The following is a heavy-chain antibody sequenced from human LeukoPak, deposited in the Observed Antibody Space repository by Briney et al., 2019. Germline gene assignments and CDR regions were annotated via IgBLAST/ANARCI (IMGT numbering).Heavy chain of an antibody. CDR3: ARVRYPVGPEGDDAFDI. J-gene: IGHJ3*02. V-gene: IGHV1-8*02. D-gene: IGHD1-26*01. Sequence: ASVKVSCKASGYTFTGYYMHWVRQAPGQGLEWMGWMNPNSGNTGYAQKFQGRVTMTRNTSISTAYMELSSLRSEDTAVYYCARVRYPVGPEGDDAFDIWGQGTMVTVSS. CDR1: GYTFTGYY. CDR2: MNPNSGNT.